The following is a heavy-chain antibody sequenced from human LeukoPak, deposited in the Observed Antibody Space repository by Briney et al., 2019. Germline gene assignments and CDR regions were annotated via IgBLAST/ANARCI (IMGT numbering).Heavy chain of an antibody. CDR1: GDSVNSRDYY. CDR3: AGGGKYYWAPDF. V-gene: IGHV4-39*07. Sequence: PSETLSLTCTVSGDSVNSRDYYWAWIRQPPGQGLEWIGSIFYNGNTYYNPTLNGRVSISIDSSRNQFSLQLISVTALDTAIYYCAGGGKYYWAPDFWGQGTLVTVSS. J-gene: IGHJ4*02. CDR2: IFYNGNT. D-gene: IGHD3-10*01.